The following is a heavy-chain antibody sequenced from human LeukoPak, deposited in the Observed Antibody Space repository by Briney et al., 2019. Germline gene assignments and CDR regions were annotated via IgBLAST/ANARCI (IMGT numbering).Heavy chain of an antibody. D-gene: IGHD4-11*01. CDR3: ARATVLYYFDY. CDR1: GYTFTSYA. CDR2: INAGNGNT. J-gene: IGHJ4*02. V-gene: IGHV1-3*01. Sequence: ASVKVSCKASGYTFTSYAMHWVRQAPGQRLEWMGWINAGNGNTKYSQKFQGRVTITGDTSASTAYMELSSLRSEDTAVYYYARATVLYYFDYWGQGTLVTVSS.